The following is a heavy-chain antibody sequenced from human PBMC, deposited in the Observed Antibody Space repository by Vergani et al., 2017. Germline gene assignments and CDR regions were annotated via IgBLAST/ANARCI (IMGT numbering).Heavy chain of an antibody. Sequence: QVQLQESGPGLVKPPGTLSLTCAVSGGSISSSNWWSWVRQPPGKGLEWIGSIYYSGSTYYNPSLKSRVTISVDTSKNQFSLKLSSVTAADTAVYYCAREGIAAAGRYDYWGQGTLVTVSS. J-gene: IGHJ4*02. CDR2: IYYSGST. V-gene: IGHV4-4*03. CDR1: GGSISSSNW. D-gene: IGHD6-13*01. CDR3: AREGIAAAGRYDY.